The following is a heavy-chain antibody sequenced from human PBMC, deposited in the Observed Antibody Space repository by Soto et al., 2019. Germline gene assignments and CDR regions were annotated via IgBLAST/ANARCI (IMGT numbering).Heavy chain of an antibody. CDR3: TRDGSPIAAADMN. Sequence: GGSLRLSCAASGSTFSSYSMNWVRQAPGKGLEWVSSISSSSSYIYYADSVKGRFTISRDNAKNSLYLQMNSLRAEDTAVYYCTRDGSPIAAADMNWGQGTLVTVSS. D-gene: IGHD6-13*01. V-gene: IGHV3-21*01. J-gene: IGHJ4*02. CDR1: GSTFSSYS. CDR2: ISSSSSYI.